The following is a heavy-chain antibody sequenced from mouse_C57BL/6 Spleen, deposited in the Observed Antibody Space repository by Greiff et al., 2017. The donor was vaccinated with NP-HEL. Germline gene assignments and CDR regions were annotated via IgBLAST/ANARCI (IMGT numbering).Heavy chain of an antibody. J-gene: IGHJ2*01. Sequence: QVQLKESGAELARPGASVKLSCKASGYTFTSYGISWVKQRTGQGLEWIGEIYPRSGNTYYNEKFKGKATLTADKSSSTAYMELRSLTSEDSAVYFCARSGGKAYYFDYWGQGTTLTVSS. CDR2: IYPRSGNT. CDR1: GYTFTSYG. D-gene: IGHD2-1*01. V-gene: IGHV1-81*01. CDR3: ARSGGKAYYFDY.